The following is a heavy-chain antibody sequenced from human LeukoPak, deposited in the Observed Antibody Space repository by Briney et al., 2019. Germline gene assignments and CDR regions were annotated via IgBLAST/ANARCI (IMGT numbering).Heavy chain of an antibody. CDR2: ISAYNGNT. CDR3: ARVDWFGARSSGSYYRRESDY. V-gene: IGHV1-18*01. J-gene: IGHJ4*02. D-gene: IGHD1-26*01. CDR1: GYTFTSYG. Sequence: ASVKVSCKASGYTFTSYGISWVRQAPGQGLEWMGWISAYNGNTNYAQELQGRVTMTTDTSTSTAYMELRSLRSDDTAVYYCARVDWFGARSSGSYYRRESDYWGQGTLVTVSS.